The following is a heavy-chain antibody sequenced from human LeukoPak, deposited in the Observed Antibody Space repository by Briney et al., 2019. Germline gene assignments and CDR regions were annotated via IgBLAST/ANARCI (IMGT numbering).Heavy chain of an antibody. D-gene: IGHD3-22*01. Sequence: PGGSLRLSCAASGFTFSSYAMSWVRQAPGKGLEWVSAISGSGGSTYYADSVKGRFTISRDNSKNTLYLQMNSLRAEDTAVYYCAKDVYYYDSSGLYFDYWGQGTLVTVSS. CDR3: AKDVYYYDSSGLYFDY. J-gene: IGHJ4*02. V-gene: IGHV3-23*01. CDR1: GFTFSSYA. CDR2: ISGSGGST.